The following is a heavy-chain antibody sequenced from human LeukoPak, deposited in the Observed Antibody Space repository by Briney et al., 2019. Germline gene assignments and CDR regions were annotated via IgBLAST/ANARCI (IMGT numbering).Heavy chain of an antibody. CDR1: GYTFTSYD. CDR3: ARDRRGGFDY. D-gene: IGHD3-10*01. CDR2: INPNSGGT. J-gene: IGHJ4*02. V-gene: IGHV1-2*02. Sequence: ASVKVSCTASGYTFTSYDINWVRQAPGQGLEWMGWINPNSGGTNYAQKFQGRVTMTRHTSISTAYMELSRLRSDDTAVYYCARDRRGGFDYWGQGTLVTVSS.